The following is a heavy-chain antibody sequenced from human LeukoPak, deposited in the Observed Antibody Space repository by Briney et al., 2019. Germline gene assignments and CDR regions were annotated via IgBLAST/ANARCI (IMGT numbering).Heavy chain of an antibody. CDR1: GFTFSSYA. V-gene: IGHV3-23*01. CDR2: ISGSGGST. J-gene: IGHJ4*02. Sequence: GGSLRLSCAASGFTFSSYAMSWVRQAPGKGLEWVSAISGSGGSTYYADSVKGRFTISRDNSKNTLYLQMNSLGAEDTAVYYCALRSIVPMVYANKYFGYWGQGTLVTVSS. CDR3: ALRSIVPMVYANKYFGY. D-gene: IGHD2-8*01.